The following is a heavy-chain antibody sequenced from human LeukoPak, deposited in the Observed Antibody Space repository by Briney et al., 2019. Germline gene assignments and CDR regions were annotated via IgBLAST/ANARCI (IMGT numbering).Heavy chain of an antibody. V-gene: IGHV3-23*01. Sequence: GGSLRLSCAPSGFIFRNYAMSWVRQAPGKGLEWVSAISISGDTTYYADAVKGRFTISRDNSKNTVYLQMNSLRAEDTAVYYCANEIRPNDYWGQGTLVTVSS. CDR2: ISISGDTT. D-gene: IGHD4-17*01. CDR1: GFIFRNYA. J-gene: IGHJ4*02. CDR3: ANEIRPNDY.